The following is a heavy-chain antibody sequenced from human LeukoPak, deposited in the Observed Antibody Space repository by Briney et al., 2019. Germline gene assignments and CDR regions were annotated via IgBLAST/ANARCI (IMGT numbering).Heavy chain of an antibody. Sequence: GGSLRLSCAASRFTFSSYAMSWVRQAPGKGLEWVSAIVGSGGNMYYADSVKGRFTISRDNFKSTLYLQMNSLRAEDTAVYYCAKGLTWDSTSCSDWGQGTLVTVSS. CDR1: RFTFSSYA. CDR2: IVGSGGNM. CDR3: AKGLTWDSTSCSD. V-gene: IGHV3-23*01. J-gene: IGHJ4*02. D-gene: IGHD2-2*01.